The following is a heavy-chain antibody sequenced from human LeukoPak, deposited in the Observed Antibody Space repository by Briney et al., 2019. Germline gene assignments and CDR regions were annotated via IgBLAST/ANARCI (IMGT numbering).Heavy chain of an antibody. V-gene: IGHV3-48*01. CDR3: ARDRGFGDFDY. Sequence: GGSLRLSCAASGFTFSSYSMNWVRQAPGKGLEWVSYISSSSSTIYYADSVKGRFTISRDNAKNSLYRQMNSLRAEDTAVYYCARDRGFGDFDYWGQGTLVTVSS. D-gene: IGHD3-3*01. CDR1: GFTFSSYS. J-gene: IGHJ4*02. CDR2: ISSSSSTI.